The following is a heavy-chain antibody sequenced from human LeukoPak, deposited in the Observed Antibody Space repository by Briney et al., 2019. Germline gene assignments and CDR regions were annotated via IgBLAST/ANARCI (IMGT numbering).Heavy chain of an antibody. CDR3: ASTLQGYDSSWYFDY. J-gene: IGHJ4*02. V-gene: IGHV4-59*08. D-gene: IGHD6-13*01. CDR2: IFYSGST. CDR1: GDSITSYY. Sequence: SETLSLTCTVSGDSITSYYWSWIRQPPGKGLEWIGYIFYSGSTNYNPSLKSRVTISLDTSKSQFSLKLSSVTAADTAVYYCASTLQGYDSSWYFDYWGQGTLVTVSS.